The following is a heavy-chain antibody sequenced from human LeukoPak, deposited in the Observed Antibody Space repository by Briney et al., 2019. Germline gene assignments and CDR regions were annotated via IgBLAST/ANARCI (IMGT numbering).Heavy chain of an antibody. CDR2: IYHSGST. D-gene: IGHD2-2*01. Sequence: SGTLSLTCAVSGGSISSSNWWSWVRQPPGKGLEWIGEIYHSGSTNYNPSLKSRVTISVDKSKNQSSLKLSSVTAADTAVYYCATVTVVVPAAIRYFDLWGRGTLVTVSS. CDR3: ATVTVVVPAAIRYFDL. J-gene: IGHJ2*01. V-gene: IGHV4-4*02. CDR1: GGSISSSNW.